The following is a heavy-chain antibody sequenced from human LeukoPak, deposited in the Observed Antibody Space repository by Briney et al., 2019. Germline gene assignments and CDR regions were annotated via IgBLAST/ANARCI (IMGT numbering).Heavy chain of an antibody. CDR1: GFTFDDYG. CDR3: ARDLGCSSTGCYIRGDFDY. D-gene: IGHD2-2*02. J-gene: IGHJ4*02. Sequence: TGGSLRLSCAASGFTFDDYGMSWVRQAPGKGLEWVSGINWNGGSTGYADSVKGRFTISRDNAKNSLYLQMNSLRAEDTALYYCARDLGCSSTGCYIRGDFDYWGQGTLVTVSS. V-gene: IGHV3-20*04. CDR2: INWNGGST.